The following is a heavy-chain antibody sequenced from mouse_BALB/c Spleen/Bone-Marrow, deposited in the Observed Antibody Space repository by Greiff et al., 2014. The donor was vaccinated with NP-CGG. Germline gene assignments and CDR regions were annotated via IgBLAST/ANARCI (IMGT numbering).Heavy chain of an antibody. Sequence: QGELKEAGAELGKPGALVKLACKGSGDTFTSYWVQGVKQRPGQGLEWIWARYPGDGDTRYTQKFKCKAKLTADKSSSTAYMQLSSLASEDSAVYYCARSEGNDAMDYWGQGTSVTVSS. CDR1: GDTFTSYW. V-gene: IGHV1-87*01. CDR2: RYPGDGDT. J-gene: IGHJ4*01. CDR3: ARSEGNDAMDY. D-gene: IGHD2-2*01.